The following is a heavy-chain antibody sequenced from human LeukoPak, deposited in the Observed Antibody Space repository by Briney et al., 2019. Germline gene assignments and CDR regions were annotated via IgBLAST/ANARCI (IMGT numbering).Heavy chain of an antibody. D-gene: IGHD1-20*01. CDR1: GGSISSYY. CDR2: IYYSGST. Sequence: SETLSLTCTVSGGSISSYYWSWIRQPPGKGLEWIGYIYYSGSTNYNPSLKSRVTISVDTSKNQFSLKLSSVTAADTAVYYCARGSNWYFDYWGQGTLVTVSS. J-gene: IGHJ4*02. CDR3: ARGSNWYFDY. V-gene: IGHV4-59*01.